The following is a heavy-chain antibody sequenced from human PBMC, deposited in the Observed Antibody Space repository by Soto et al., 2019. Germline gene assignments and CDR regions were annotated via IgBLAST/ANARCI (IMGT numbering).Heavy chain of an antibody. CDR1: GGSISSSSYY. CDR2: IYYSGST. CDR3: ARSGRQQLVLFQH. J-gene: IGHJ1*01. D-gene: IGHD6-13*01. V-gene: IGHV4-39*01. Sequence: SETLSLPCTVSGGSISSSSYYWGWIRQPPGKGLEWIGSIYYSGSTYYNPSLKSRVTISVDTSKNQFSLKLSSVTAADTAVYYCARSGRQQLVLFQHWGQGTLVTVSS.